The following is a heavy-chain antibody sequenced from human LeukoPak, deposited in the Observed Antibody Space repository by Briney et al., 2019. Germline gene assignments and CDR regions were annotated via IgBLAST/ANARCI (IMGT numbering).Heavy chain of an antibody. Sequence: SETLSLTCAVYGGSFSGYSWSWIRQPPGKGLEWIGEINHSGSTNYNPSLKSRVTISVDTSKNQFSLKLSSVTAADTAVYYCARGRPLDPWGQGTLVTVSS. V-gene: IGHV4-34*01. CDR1: GGSFSGYS. J-gene: IGHJ5*02. CDR3: ARGRPLDP. CDR2: INHSGST.